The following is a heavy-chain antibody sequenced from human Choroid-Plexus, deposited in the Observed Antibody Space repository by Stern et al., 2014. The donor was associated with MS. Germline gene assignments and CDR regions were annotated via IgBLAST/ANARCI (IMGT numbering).Heavy chain of an antibody. Sequence: VQLVESGGGVVQPGRPLRLFCVASGFTLGSCAIHWVRQAPGKGVVWVAAVSDDGSNTYDADSVKGRFTISRANSQNTLYMQMSSLRPEDTAVYYCAKDLQYLTYFFDHWGQGSLVTVSS. V-gene: IGHV3-30*18. CDR3: AKDLQYLTYFFDH. CDR1: GFTLGSCA. CDR2: VSDDGSNT. J-gene: IGHJ5*02. D-gene: IGHD2/OR15-2a*01.